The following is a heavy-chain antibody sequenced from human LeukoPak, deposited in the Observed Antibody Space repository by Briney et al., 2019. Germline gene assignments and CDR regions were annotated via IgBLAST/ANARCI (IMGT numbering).Heavy chain of an antibody. J-gene: IGHJ4*02. D-gene: IGHD5-18*01. V-gene: IGHV4-4*09. CDR3: ARSYSYGHFDY. CDR1: GGSIGSYY. CDR2: IYTSGST. Sequence: SETLSLTCTVSGGSIGSYYWSWIRQPPGKGLEWIGYIYTSGSTNYNPSLKSRVTISVDTSKNQFSLKLSSVTAADTAVYYCARSYSYGHFDYWGQGTLVTVSS.